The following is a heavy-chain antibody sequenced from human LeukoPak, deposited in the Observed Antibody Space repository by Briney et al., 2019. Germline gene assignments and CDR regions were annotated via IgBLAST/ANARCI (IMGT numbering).Heavy chain of an antibody. CDR2: ISYDGSNK. CDR1: GVTFSNYA. V-gene: IGHV3-30-3*01. D-gene: IGHD6-19*01. CDR3: AKALYSSGWEPYFAY. Sequence: PGGSVRLSCAASGVTFSNYAMHWVRQAPGKGLEWVAVISYDGSNKYFADSGKGRFTISRDNSKNTLYLQMNSLRAEDTAVYYCAKALYSSGWEPYFAYWGQGTLVTVSS. J-gene: IGHJ4*02.